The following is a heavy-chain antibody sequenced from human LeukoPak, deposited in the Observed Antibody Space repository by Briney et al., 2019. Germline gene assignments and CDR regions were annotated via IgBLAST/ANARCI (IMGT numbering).Heavy chain of an antibody. CDR2: IYPGDSDT. V-gene: IGHV5-51*01. D-gene: IGHD6-13*01. Sequence: GESLMISCKGSGYSFTSYWIGWVRQMPGKGLEWMGIIYPGDSDTRYSPSFQGQVTISADKSISTAYLQWSSLKASDTAMYYCAINPYSSSWYNWFDPWGQGTLVTVSS. CDR3: AINPYSSSWYNWFDP. J-gene: IGHJ5*02. CDR1: GYSFTSYW.